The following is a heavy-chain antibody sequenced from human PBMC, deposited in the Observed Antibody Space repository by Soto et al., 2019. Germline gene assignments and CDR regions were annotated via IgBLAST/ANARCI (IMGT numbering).Heavy chain of an antibody. CDR2: ISSTGNL. J-gene: IGHJ4*02. Sequence: QVQLQESGPGLVKPSETLSLTCTVSGASISDYSWSWIRQPAGKGLEWMGRISSTGNLHSYPSFRSRFPMSIDTSRDQFSLRLTSVTAADTAVYYCARESGDNWTDDAHWGQGTQVSVSS. D-gene: IGHD1-20*01. V-gene: IGHV4-4*07. CDR3: ARESGDNWTDDAH. CDR1: GASISDYS.